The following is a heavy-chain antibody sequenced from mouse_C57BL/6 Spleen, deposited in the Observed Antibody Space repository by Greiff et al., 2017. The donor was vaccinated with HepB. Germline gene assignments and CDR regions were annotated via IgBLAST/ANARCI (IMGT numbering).Heavy chain of an antibody. V-gene: IGHV1-82*01. CDR2: IYPGAGDT. CDR3: ARRGDYYGSSYYFDY. D-gene: IGHD1-1*01. Sequence: VQLQQSGPELVKPGASVKISCKASGYAFSSSWMNWVKQRPGKGLEWIGRIYPGAGDTNYNGKFKGKATLTADKSSSTAYMQLSSLTSEDSAVYFCARRGDYYGSSYYFDYWGQGTTLTVSA. J-gene: IGHJ2*01. CDR1: GYAFSSSW.